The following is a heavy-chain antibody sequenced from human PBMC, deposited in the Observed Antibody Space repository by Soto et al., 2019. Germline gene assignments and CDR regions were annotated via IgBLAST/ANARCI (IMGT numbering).Heavy chain of an antibody. Sequence: ASVKVSCKASGFTFTSSAVQWVRQARGQRLEWIGWIVVGSGNTNYAQKFQERVTITRDMSTSTAYMELSSLRSEDTAVYYCAAGLRFLDPQIYYYGMDVWGQGTTVTVSS. CDR1: GFTFTSSA. J-gene: IGHJ6*02. CDR3: AAGLRFLDPQIYYYGMDV. D-gene: IGHD3-3*01. V-gene: IGHV1-58*01. CDR2: IVVGSGNT.